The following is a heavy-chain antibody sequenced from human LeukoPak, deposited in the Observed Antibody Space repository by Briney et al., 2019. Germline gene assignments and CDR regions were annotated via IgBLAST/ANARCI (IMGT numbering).Heavy chain of an antibody. V-gene: IGHV3-48*03. CDR2: ISSSGSNK. D-gene: IGHD3-10*01. Sequence: GGSLRLSCAASGFTFSSYGMNWVRQAPGKGLEWVSYISSSGSNKEYADSVKGRFTISRDNAKNSLHLQMNSLRAEDTAIYYCASTRAGGTMAFDIWGQGTMVTVSS. CDR1: GFTFSSYG. CDR3: ASTRAGGTMAFDI. J-gene: IGHJ3*02.